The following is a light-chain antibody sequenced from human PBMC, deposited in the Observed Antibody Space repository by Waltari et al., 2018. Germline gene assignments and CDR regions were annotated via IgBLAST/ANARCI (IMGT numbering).Light chain of an antibody. CDR2: GNN. V-gene: IGLV1-40*01. CDR1: SSNFGAGYD. Sequence: QSVLTQPPSMSGAPGQKVTIPCTGGSSNFGAGYDVHWYQQFPGPAPKLLIFGNNNRASGVPGRFSGSRSGTSASLAIAGVQSEDEAVYYCQSFDSSLSASVFGGGTKLTVL. CDR3: QSFDSSLSASV. J-gene: IGLJ3*02.